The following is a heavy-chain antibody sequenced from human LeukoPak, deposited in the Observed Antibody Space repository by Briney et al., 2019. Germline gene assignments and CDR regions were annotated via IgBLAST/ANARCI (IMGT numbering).Heavy chain of an antibody. CDR3: VRSPSWAYDS. J-gene: IGHJ4*02. Sequence: SQTLSLTCAISGDSVSSNSVTWDWIRHSPSRGLEWLGRTYYRSKWYRDYAVFVKSRITVNPDTSTNQFSLHLNYLTPEDSAVYYCVRSPSWAYDSWGQGTLVSVSS. D-gene: IGHD3-16*01. V-gene: IGHV6-1*01. CDR1: GDSVSSNSVT. CDR2: TYYRSKWYR.